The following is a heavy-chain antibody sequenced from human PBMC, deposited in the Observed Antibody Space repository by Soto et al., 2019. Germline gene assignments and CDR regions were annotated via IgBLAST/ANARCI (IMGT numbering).Heavy chain of an antibody. CDR3: ARDSLGNYYDSSGEDY. CDR1: GFTFSSYA. Sequence: LRLSCAASGFTFSSYAMHWVRQAPGKGLEWVAVISYDGSNKYYADSVKGRFTISRDNSKNTLYLQMNSLRAEDTAVYYCARDSLGNYYDSSGEDYWGQGTLVTVSS. CDR2: ISYDGSNK. J-gene: IGHJ4*02. V-gene: IGHV3-30-3*01. D-gene: IGHD3-22*01.